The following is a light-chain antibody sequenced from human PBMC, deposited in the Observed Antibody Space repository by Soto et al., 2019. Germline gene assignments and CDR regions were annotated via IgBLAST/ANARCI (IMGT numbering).Light chain of an antibody. Sequence: EIVLTQSPGTLSLSPGERATLSCRASQSVSSSYLAWYQQKPGQAPRLLIYGASSRATGIPDRFSGSESVTDSTLTISRLEPEDFAVYYCQQYGSSPPTYTFGQGTKLELK. CDR1: QSVSSSY. CDR2: GAS. CDR3: QQYGSSPPTYT. J-gene: IGKJ2*01. V-gene: IGKV3-20*01.